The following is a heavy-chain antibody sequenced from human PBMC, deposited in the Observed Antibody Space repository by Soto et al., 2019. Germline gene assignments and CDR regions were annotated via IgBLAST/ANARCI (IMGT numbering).Heavy chain of an antibody. CDR2: INPSGGST. CDR3: AIPSIPAAPAYLDV. D-gene: IGHD6-13*01. J-gene: IGHJ6*03. V-gene: IGHV1-46*03. CDR1: GYTFTSYY. Sequence: GASVKVSCKASGYTFTSYYMHWVRQAPGQGLEWMGIINPSGGSTSYAQKFQGRVTMTRDTSTSTVSMELSSLRSEDTAVYFFAIPSIPAAPAYLDVWGKGTRVTVSS.